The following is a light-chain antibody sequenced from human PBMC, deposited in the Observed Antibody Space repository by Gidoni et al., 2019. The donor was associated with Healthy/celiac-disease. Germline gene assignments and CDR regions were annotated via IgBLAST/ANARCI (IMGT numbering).Light chain of an antibody. CDR1: SSTVGGYNY. Sequence: QSALTQPPSASGSPGQSVTISCTGTSSTVGGYNYVSWYKQHPGKAPKLMLYEVSKRPSGVPDRFSGSKSGNTSSLTVSGLQAEDAADYYCSSYAVSNNVVFGGGTKLTVL. CDR3: SSYAVSNNVV. J-gene: IGLJ2*01. V-gene: IGLV2-8*01. CDR2: EVS.